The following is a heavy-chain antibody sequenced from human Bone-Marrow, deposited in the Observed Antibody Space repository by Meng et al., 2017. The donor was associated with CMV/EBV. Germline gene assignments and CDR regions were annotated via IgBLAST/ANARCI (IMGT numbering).Heavy chain of an antibody. V-gene: IGHV1-8*03. CDR1: GYTFTSYD. Sequence: ASVKVSCKASGYTFTSYDINWVRQATGQGLEWMGRMNPNSGNTGYAQKFQGRVTITRNTSIRTAYMELSSLRSEDTAVYYCARVEKGGRYFDWLLQTPREYGMDVWGQGTTVTVSS. CDR2: MNPNSGNT. D-gene: IGHD3-9*01. CDR3: ARVEKGGRYFDWLLQTPREYGMDV. J-gene: IGHJ6*02.